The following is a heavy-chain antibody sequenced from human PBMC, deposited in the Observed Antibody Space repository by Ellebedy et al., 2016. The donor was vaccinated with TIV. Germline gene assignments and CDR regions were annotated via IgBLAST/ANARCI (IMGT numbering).Heavy chain of an antibody. CDR2: IYYSGST. V-gene: IGHV4-39*01. CDR3: AGRQDIVLMVYANRAFDY. J-gene: IGHJ4*02. D-gene: IGHD2-8*01. CDR1: GGSISSSSYY. Sequence: SETLSLXXTVSGGSISSSSYYWGWIRQPPGKGLEWIGSIYYSGSTYYNPSLKSRVTISVDTSKNQFSLKLSSVTAADTAVYYCAGRQDIVLMVYANRAFDYWGQGTLVTVSS.